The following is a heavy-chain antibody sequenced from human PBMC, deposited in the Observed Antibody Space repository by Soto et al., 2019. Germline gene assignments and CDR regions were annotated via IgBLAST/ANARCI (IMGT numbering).Heavy chain of an antibody. D-gene: IGHD3-3*01. CDR3: ARDRYDFWSGYYRYYYGMDV. CDR2: IYHSGST. J-gene: IGHJ6*02. Sequence: LSLTCAVSGYSISSGYYWGWIRQPPGKGLEWIGSIYHSGSTYYNPSLKSRVTISVDTSKNQFSLKLSSVTAADTAVYYCARDRYDFWSGYYRYYYGMDVWGQGTTVTVSS. CDR1: GYSISSGYY. V-gene: IGHV4-38-2*02.